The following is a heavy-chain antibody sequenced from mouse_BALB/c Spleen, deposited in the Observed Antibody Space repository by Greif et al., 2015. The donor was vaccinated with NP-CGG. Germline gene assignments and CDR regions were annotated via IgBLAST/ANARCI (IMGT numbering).Heavy chain of an antibody. V-gene: IGHV1-54*03. CDR1: GYAFTNYL. D-gene: IGHD1-1*01. Sequence: QVQLQQSGAELVRPGTSVKVSCKASGYAFTNYLIEWVKQRPGQGLEWIGVINPGSGGTNYNEKFKGRATLTADKSSSTAYMQLSSPTSDDSAVYFCARWDYYGSSYDYAMDYWGQGTSVTVSS. CDR2: INPGSGGT. CDR3: ARWDYYGSSYDYAMDY. J-gene: IGHJ4*01.